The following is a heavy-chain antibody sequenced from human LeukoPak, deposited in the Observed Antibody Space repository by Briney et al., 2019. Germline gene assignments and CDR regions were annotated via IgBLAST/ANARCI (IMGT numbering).Heavy chain of an antibody. CDR1: GFTFSSYG. V-gene: IGHV3-23*01. Sequence: GGSLRLSCAASGFTFSSYGMSWVRQAPGKGLEWVSAISGSGGSTYYADSVKGRFTISRDNSKNTLYLQMNSLRAEDTAVYYCAKDRGSSWYGYYYYYYMDVWGKGTTVTISS. J-gene: IGHJ6*03. CDR3: AKDRGSSWYGYYYYYYMDV. D-gene: IGHD6-13*01. CDR2: ISGSGGST.